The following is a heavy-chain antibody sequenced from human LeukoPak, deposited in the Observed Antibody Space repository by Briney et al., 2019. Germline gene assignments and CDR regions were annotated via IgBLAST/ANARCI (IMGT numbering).Heavy chain of an antibody. CDR1: GFTFSSYW. Sequence: AGGSLRLSCAASGFTFSSYWMGWVRQAPGKGLEWVANIKQDGSEKYYVDSVKGRFTISRDNAKNSLYLQMNSLRAEDTAVYYCARPISSGWYFPFDYWGQGTLVTVSS. J-gene: IGHJ4*02. CDR3: ARPISSGWYFPFDY. D-gene: IGHD6-19*01. CDR2: IKQDGSEK. V-gene: IGHV3-7*01.